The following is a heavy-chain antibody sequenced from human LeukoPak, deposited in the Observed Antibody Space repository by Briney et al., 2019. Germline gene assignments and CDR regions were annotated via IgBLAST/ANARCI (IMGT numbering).Heavy chain of an antibody. CDR3: ARGGYQNYDYVWGSYRPGAFDY. D-gene: IGHD3-16*02. V-gene: IGHV4-4*07. Sequence: SETLSLTCTVSGGSISSYYWSWIRQLAGKGLEWIGRIYTSGSTNYNPSLKSRVTMSVDTSKNQFSLKLSSVTAADTAVYYCARGGYQNYDYVWGSYRPGAFDYWGQGTLVTVSS. CDR2: IYTSGST. CDR1: GGSISSYY. J-gene: IGHJ4*02.